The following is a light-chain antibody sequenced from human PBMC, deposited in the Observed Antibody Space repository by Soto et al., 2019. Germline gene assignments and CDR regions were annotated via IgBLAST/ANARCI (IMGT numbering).Light chain of an antibody. Sequence: QSALTQPPSASGSPGQSVTISCTGTSSDVGAYNYVSWYQQHPGKAPKLIISEVIKRPSGVPDRFSGSKSGNTASLTVSWLQAEDEADYYCSSYAGSNNFGVFGGGTQLTVL. CDR1: SSDVGAYNY. J-gene: IGLJ2*01. CDR2: EVI. CDR3: SSYAGSNNFGV. V-gene: IGLV2-8*01.